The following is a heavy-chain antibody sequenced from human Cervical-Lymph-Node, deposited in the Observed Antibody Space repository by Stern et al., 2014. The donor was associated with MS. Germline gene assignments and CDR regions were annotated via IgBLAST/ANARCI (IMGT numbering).Heavy chain of an antibody. Sequence: VQLVQSGAEVKEPGSSVKVSCKASGGTFSRPPITWVRQAPGQGLEWMVGIIPMFATATHAQKFQGRLTITADKSTSITYMELSSLIFEDTAVYYCASSIVATGYWGQGTLVTVSS. CDR1: GGTFSRPP. D-gene: IGHD2-21*01. J-gene: IGHJ4*02. CDR3: ASSIVATGY. V-gene: IGHV1-69*06. CDR2: IIPMFATA.